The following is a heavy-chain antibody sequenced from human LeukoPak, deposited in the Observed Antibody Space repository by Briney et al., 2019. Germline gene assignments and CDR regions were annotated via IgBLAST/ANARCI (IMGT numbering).Heavy chain of an antibody. CDR3: ARQDGVN. CDR2: IYYSGST. D-gene: IGHD3-16*01. V-gene: IGHV4-59*08. J-gene: IGHJ4*02. Sequence: SETLSLTCSVPGASISPYLWSWVRQTPGKGLEWIGHIYYSGSTNYNPSLKSRVTISLDTSKNQFSLKLTSVTAADTAVYYCARQDGVNWGQGIPVTVSS. CDR1: GASISPYL.